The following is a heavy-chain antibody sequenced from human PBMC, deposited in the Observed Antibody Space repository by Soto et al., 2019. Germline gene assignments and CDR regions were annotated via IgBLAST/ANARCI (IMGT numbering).Heavy chain of an antibody. CDR1: GGTFSSYA. Sequence: SVKVSCKASGGTFSSYAISWVRQAPGQGLEWMGGIIPIFGTANYAQKFQGRVTVTADESTSTAYMELRSLRSDDTAVYYCARGAWFGRWDGMDVWGQGTTVTVSS. V-gene: IGHV1-69*13. D-gene: IGHD3-10*01. CDR2: IIPIFGTA. J-gene: IGHJ6*02. CDR3: ARGAWFGRWDGMDV.